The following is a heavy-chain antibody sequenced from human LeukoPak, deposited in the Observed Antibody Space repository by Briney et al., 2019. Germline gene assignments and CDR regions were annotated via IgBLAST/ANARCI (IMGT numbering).Heavy chain of an antibody. D-gene: IGHD6-13*01. CDR3: ARDYPQQLVLASETNWFDP. V-gene: IGHV3-23*01. J-gene: IGHJ5*02. CDR1: GFTFSSYA. CDR2: ISGSGGST. Sequence: GGSLRLSCAASGFTFSSYAMSWVRQAPGKGLEWVSAISGSGGSTYYADSVKGRFTISRDNSKNTLYLQMNSLRAEDTAVYYCARDYPQQLVLASETNWFDPWGQGTLVTVSS.